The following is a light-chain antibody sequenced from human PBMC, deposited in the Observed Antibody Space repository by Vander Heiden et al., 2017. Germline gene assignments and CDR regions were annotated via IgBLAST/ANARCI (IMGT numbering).Light chain of an antibody. CDR2: TSD. Sequence: QSVLTQPPSASGTPGQRVTISCSGSSSNIGTNTVNWYQQFPGTAPKLLLHTSDQRPSGVPDRFSGSRSGTSASLAISGLHSEDEAHYYCAAWDDSLNGVLFGGGTKLTVL. CDR1: SSNIGTNT. V-gene: IGLV1-44*01. CDR3: AAWDDSLNGVL. J-gene: IGLJ2*01.